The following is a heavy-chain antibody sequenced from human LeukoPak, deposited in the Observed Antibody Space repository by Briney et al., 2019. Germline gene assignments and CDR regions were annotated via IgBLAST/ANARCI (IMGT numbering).Heavy chain of an antibody. CDR2: VYHRGTT. CDR1: DYSITSGYY. D-gene: IGHD2-15*01. Sequence: SETLSLTCAVSDYSITSGYYWGWIRQPPEKGLEWIGNVYHRGTTLYNPSLKSRVTISVDRSKNQFSLKLSSVTAADTAVYYCARARVGSGGSCYWFDPWGQGTLVTVSS. CDR3: ARARVGSGGSCYWFDP. V-gene: IGHV4-38-2*01. J-gene: IGHJ5*02.